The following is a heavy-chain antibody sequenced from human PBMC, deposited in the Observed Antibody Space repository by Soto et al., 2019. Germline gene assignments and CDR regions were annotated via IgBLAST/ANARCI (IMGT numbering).Heavy chain of an antibody. V-gene: IGHV4-61*01. CDR2: IYYSGST. CDR3: ARGIEGWYQGRYYYGMDV. J-gene: IGHJ6*02. Sequence: QVQLQESGPGLVKPSETLSLTCTVSGGSVSSGSYYWSWIRQPPGKGLEWIGYIYYSGSTNYNPSPTSRVTIPVDTSKNQFSLKLSSVTAADTAVYYCARGIEGWYQGRYYYGMDVWGQGTTVTVSS. CDR1: GGSVSSGSYY. D-gene: IGHD6-19*01.